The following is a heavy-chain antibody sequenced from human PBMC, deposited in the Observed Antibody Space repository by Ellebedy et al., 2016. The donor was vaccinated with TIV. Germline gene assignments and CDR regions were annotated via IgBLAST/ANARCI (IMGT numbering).Heavy chain of an antibody. J-gene: IGHJ6*02. CDR3: ARTALWFGEPMDV. D-gene: IGHD3-10*01. CDR2: INPNSGGT. Sequence: ASVKVSXXASGYTFTGYYMHWVRQAPGQGLEWMGWINPNSGGTNYAQKFQGRVTMTRDTSTSTVYMELSSLRSEDTAVYYCARTALWFGEPMDVWGQGTTVTVSS. CDR1: GYTFTGYY. V-gene: IGHV1-2*02.